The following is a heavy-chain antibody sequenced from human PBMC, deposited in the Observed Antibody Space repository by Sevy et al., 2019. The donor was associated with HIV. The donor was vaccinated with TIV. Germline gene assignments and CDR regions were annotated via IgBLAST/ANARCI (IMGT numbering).Heavy chain of an antibody. CDR2: INSDGSST. V-gene: IGHV3-74*01. CDR3: ARGRPHHQGDFWSGYYSLTPYYGMDV. Sequence: GGSLRLSCAASGFTFSSYWMHWVRQAPGKGLVWVSRINSDGSSTSYADSVKGRLTISRDNAKNTLYLQMNSLRAEDTAVYYCARGRPHHQGDFWSGYYSLTPYYGMDVWGQGTTVTVSS. D-gene: IGHD3-3*01. J-gene: IGHJ6*02. CDR1: GFTFSSYW.